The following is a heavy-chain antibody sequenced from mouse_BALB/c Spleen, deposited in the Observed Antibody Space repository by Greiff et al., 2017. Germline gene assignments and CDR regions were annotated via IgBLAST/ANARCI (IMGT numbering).Heavy chain of an antibody. Sequence: EVKLMESGPGLVKPSQSLSLTCTVTGYSITSDYAWNWIRQFPGNKLEWMGYISYSGSTSYNPSLKSRISITRDTSKNQFFLQLNSVTTEDTATYYCAISTMITYYAMDYWGQGTSVTVSS. J-gene: IGHJ4*01. CDR2: ISYSGST. CDR3: AISTMITYYAMDY. D-gene: IGHD2-4*01. V-gene: IGHV3-2*02. CDR1: GYSITSDYA.